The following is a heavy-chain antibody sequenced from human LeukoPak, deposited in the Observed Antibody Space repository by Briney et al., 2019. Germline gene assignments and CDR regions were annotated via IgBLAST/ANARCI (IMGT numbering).Heavy chain of an antibody. V-gene: IGHV1-18*01. CDR3: ARDGYDSSDYYFDY. D-gene: IGHD3-22*01. Sequence: ASVKVSCKASGYTFTSYGISWVRQAPGQGLEWMGWISAYNGNTNYAQKLQGRVTMTTDTSTSTTYMELRSLRSEDTAVYYCARDGYDSSDYYFDYWGQGTLVTVSS. J-gene: IGHJ4*02. CDR1: GYTFTSYG. CDR2: ISAYNGNT.